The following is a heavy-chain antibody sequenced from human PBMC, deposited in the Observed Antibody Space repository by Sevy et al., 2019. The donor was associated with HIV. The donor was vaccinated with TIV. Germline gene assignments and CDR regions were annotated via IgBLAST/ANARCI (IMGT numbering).Heavy chain of an antibody. CDR2: IRNYANSYAT. D-gene: IGHD3-16*01. V-gene: IGHV3-73*01. J-gene: IGHJ4*02. CDR1: GFPFSDSA. CDR3: ARDHYDSLWGSYWYYFDY. Sequence: GGSLRLSCAASGFPFSDSAINWVRQASGTGLEWVGRIRNYANSYATAYAASVEGRFTISRDDSKNTAYLQMNSLRAEDTAVYYCARDHYDSLWGSYWYYFDYWGQGTLVTVSS.